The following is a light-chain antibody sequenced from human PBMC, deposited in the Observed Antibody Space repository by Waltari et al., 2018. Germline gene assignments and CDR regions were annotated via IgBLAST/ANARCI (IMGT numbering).Light chain of an antibody. CDR2: WAS. CDR3: QQYYRSRS. Sequence: DVVLTQSPDSLAVSLGERATVTCRSSQSLLYYSTGKNYLAWDQQRQGQPPKLRISWASARESGVPYLFSGSGSGTDFTLTINNLQPEGVAVYYCQQYYRSRSFGQGTKVEIK. V-gene: IGKV4-1*01. J-gene: IGKJ1*01. CDR1: QSLLYYSTGKNY.